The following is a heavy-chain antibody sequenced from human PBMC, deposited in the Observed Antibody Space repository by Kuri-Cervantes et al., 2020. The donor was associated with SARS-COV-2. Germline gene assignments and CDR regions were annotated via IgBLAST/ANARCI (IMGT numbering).Heavy chain of an antibody. CDR2: MNPNSGNT. V-gene: IGHV1-8*01. Sequence: ASVKVSCKDSGYTFTSYDINWVRQATGQGLEWMGWMNPNSGNTGYAQKFQGRVTMTRNTSISTAYMELSSLRSEDTAVYYCAREILPLGLSYYGMDVWGQGTTVTVSS. J-gene: IGHJ6*02. CDR1: GYTFTSYD. CDR3: AREILPLGLSYYGMDV.